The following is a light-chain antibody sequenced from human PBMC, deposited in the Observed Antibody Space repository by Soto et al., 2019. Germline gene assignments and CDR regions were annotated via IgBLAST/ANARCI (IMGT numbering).Light chain of an antibody. CDR2: DAS. CDR1: QTIDNW. Sequence: DIQMTQSPSTLSASVGDRVTITCRASQTIDNWLAWYQQKPGKAPKLLIYDASRLESGVPSRFSGSGSGTDFTLTITGLQPDDFATYSCQQFDTFFWTFGPGTRVEI. CDR3: QQFDTFFWT. J-gene: IGKJ1*01. V-gene: IGKV1-5*01.